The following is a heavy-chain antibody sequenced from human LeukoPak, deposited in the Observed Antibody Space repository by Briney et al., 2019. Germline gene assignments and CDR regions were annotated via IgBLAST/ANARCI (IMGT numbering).Heavy chain of an antibody. CDR3: ARDMLDIVVVPAAHLGVDY. CDR2: ISAYNGNT. D-gene: IGHD2-2*03. Sequence: GASVKVSCKASGYTFTSYGISWVRQAPGQGLEWMGWISAYNGNTNYAQKLQGRVTMTTDTSTSTAYMELRSLRSDDTAVYYCARDMLDIVVVPAAHLGVDYWGQGTLVTVSS. V-gene: IGHV1-18*01. CDR1: GYTFTSYG. J-gene: IGHJ4*02.